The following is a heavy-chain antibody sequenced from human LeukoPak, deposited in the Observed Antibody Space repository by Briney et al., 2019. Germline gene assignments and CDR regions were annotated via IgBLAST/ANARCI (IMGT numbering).Heavy chain of an antibody. V-gene: IGHV3-7*01. Sequence: PGGSLRLSCAASGFTFSSYWMSWVRQAPGKGLEWVANIKQDGSEKYYVDSVKGRFTISRDNAKNSLYLQMNSLRAEDTAVYYCARGGWIPDPHYFDYWGQGTLVTVSS. CDR2: IKQDGSEK. D-gene: IGHD5-12*01. CDR3: ARGGWIPDPHYFDY. J-gene: IGHJ4*02. CDR1: GFTFSSYW.